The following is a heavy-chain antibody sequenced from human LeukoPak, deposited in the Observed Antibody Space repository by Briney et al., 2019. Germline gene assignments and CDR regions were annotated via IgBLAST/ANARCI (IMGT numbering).Heavy chain of an antibody. V-gene: IGHV3-66*01. J-gene: IGHJ4*02. CDR3: ASSSNIAAAGTGITY. CDR1: GFTVSSNY. D-gene: IGHD6-13*01. CDR2: IYSGGST. Sequence: GGSLRLSCAASGFTVSSNYMSWVRQAPGKGLEWVSVIYSGGSTYYADSVKGRFTISRDNSKNTLYLQMNSLRAEDTAVYYCASSSNIAAAGTGITYWGQGTLVTVSS.